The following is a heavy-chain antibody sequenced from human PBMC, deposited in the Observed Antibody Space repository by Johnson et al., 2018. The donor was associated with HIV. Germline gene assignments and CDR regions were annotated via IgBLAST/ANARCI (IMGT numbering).Heavy chain of an antibody. CDR3: ARDSVILVDGAFDI. V-gene: IGHV3-33*08. Sequence: VQLVESGGGVVQPGGSLRLSCAVSGFTFSYYWMSWVRQAPGKGLEWVAVIWYDGSNKYYADSVKGRFTISRDNSKNTLYLQMNSLRAEDTDVYYCARDSVILVDGAFDIWGQGTMVTVSS. J-gene: IGHJ3*02. CDR1: GFTFSYYW. CDR2: IWYDGSNK. D-gene: IGHD2-15*01.